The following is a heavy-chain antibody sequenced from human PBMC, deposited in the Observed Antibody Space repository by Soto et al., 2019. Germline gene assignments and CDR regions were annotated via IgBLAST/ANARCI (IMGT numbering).Heavy chain of an antibody. CDR3: ARDLRRWVFDY. Sequence: SETLSLTCTVSGGSISSYYWSWIRQPPGKGLEWIGYIYYSGSTNYNPSLKSRVTISVDTSKNQFSLKLSSVTAADTAVNYCARDLRRWVFDYWGQGTLVTVSS. V-gene: IGHV4-59*12. CDR1: GGSISSYY. CDR2: IYYSGST. J-gene: IGHJ4*02.